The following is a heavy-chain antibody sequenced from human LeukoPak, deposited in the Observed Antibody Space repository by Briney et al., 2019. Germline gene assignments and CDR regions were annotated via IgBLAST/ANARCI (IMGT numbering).Heavy chain of an antibody. J-gene: IGHJ4*02. CDR3: ARDARTVGIPMIVVGFDY. CDR1: GFTFSSYA. V-gene: IGHV3-30*04. Sequence: SLTLTCSASGFTFSSYAMYWVRQSPGKGQEWVAVISYDGSNKYYASSVKGRFTISRDNSKNTLYLQMTSLRAEDTAVYYWARDARTVGIPMIVVGFDYWGQGTLVTVSS. D-gene: IGHD3-22*01. CDR2: ISYDGSNK.